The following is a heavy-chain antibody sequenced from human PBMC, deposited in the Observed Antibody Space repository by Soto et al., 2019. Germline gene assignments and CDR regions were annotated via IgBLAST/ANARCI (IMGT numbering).Heavy chain of an antibody. D-gene: IGHD3-22*01. V-gene: IGHV4-4*08. CDR3: VRYPPYDTTGLYYPGYLAY. CDR2: TYPSGST. CDR1: GGSISSYY. Sequence: NPSETLSLTCTVSGGSISSYYWSWIRQPPGKGLEWIGSTYPSGSTYYNPSLKSRVTISVDTSKNQFSLELTSVTADDTAIYYCVRYPPYDTTGLYYPGYLAYWGLGTLVTVSS. J-gene: IGHJ4*02.